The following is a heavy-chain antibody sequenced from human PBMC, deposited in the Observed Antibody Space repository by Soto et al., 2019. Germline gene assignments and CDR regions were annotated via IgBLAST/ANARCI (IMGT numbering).Heavy chain of an antibody. CDR1: GFSFSYVW. CDR2: IKSKTDGGTT. D-gene: IGHD5-12*01. J-gene: IGHJ5*01. CDR3: AKHTRGTGFAA. V-gene: IGHV3-15*07. Sequence: EVQLVQSGGGLVKPGGSLRLSCAASGFSFSYVWMNWVRQAPGKGLEWVGRIKSKTDGGTTENSAPGKGRFTISREDSKHTLYLEMNSLKTEDTAVYYCAKHTRGTGFAAWGYGTQVSVSS.